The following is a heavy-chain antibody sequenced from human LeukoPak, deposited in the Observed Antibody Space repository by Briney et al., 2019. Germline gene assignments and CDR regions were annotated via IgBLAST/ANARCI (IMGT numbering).Heavy chain of an antibody. CDR3: ARDLIDTTSLNWFDP. J-gene: IGHJ5*02. V-gene: IGHV3-23*01. Sequence: GGSLRLSCAASGFTFSSYAMSWVRQAPGKGLEWVSAISGSGGSTYYADSVKGRFTISRDNSKNTLYLQMNSLRSEDTAIYYCARDLIDTTSLNWFDPWGQGTLVTVSS. D-gene: IGHD2-2*01. CDR2: ISGSGGST. CDR1: GFTFSSYA.